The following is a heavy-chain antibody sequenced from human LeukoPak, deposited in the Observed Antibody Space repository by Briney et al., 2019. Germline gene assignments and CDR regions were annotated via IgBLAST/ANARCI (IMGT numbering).Heavy chain of an antibody. Sequence: GGSLRLSCAASGFTFSSYAMHWVRQAPGKGLEYVSAISSNGGSTYYANSVKGRFTISRDNSKNTLYLQMGSLRAEDMAVYYCAREVAAAGGDNWFDPWGQGTLVTVSS. J-gene: IGHJ5*02. D-gene: IGHD6-13*01. CDR2: ISSNGGST. CDR3: AREVAAAGGDNWFDP. V-gene: IGHV3-64*01. CDR1: GFTFSSYA.